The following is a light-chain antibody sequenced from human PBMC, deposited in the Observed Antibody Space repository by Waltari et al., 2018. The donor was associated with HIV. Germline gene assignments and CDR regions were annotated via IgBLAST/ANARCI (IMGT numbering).Light chain of an antibody. V-gene: IGKV3-15*01. Sequence: ELVMTQSPATLSVSPGERATLSCRASQSISSNLAWYQQKPGQVPRLLIYGASTRATGIPARFSGSGSGTEFTLTISSRQSEDFVVDYCQQYNAWPLFGQGTKLEIK. CDR3: QQYNAWPL. J-gene: IGKJ2*01. CDR1: QSISSN. CDR2: GAS.